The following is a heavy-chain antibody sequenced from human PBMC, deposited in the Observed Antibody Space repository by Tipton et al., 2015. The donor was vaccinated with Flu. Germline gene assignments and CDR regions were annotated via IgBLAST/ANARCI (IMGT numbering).Heavy chain of an antibody. D-gene: IGHD3-3*01. CDR2: ISGCGGST. CDR1: GFTFSSYA. CDR3: AKDLEVLRFLEWLDYYGMDV. J-gene: IGHJ6*02. Sequence: QLVQSGGGLVQPGGSLRLSCAASGFTFSSYAMSWVRQAPGKGLEWVSAISGCGGSTYYADSVKGRFTISRDNTKNTLYLQMNSLRAEDTAVYYCAKDLEVLRFLEWLDYYGMDVWGQGTTVTVSS. V-gene: IGHV3-23*04.